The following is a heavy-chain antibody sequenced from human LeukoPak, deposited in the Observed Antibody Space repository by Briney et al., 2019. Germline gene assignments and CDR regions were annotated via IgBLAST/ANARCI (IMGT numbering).Heavy chain of an antibody. CDR3: ASIGYDSSGYYGGNRDFDY. J-gene: IGHJ4*02. V-gene: IGHV7-4-1*02. CDR2: INTNTGNP. D-gene: IGHD3-22*01. Sequence: ASVKASCKASGYTFTSYAMNWVRQAPGQGLEWMGWINTNTGNPTYAQGFTGRFVFSLDTSVSTAYLQISSLKAEDTAVYYCASIGYDSSGYYGGNRDFDYWGQGTLVTVSS. CDR1: GYTFTSYA.